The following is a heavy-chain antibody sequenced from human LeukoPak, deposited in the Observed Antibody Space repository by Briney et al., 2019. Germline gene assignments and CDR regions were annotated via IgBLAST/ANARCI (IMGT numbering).Heavy chain of an antibody. CDR1: GFTFSSYS. V-gene: IGHV3-21*01. CDR2: ISSSSSYI. CDR3: PRVDDFWSGYWD. Sequence: GGSLRLSCAASGFTFSSYSMNWVRQAPGKGLEWVSSISSSSSYIYYADSVKGRFTISRDNAKNSLYLQMNSLRAEDTAVYYRPRVDDFWSGYWDWGQGTLVTVSS. J-gene: IGHJ4*02. D-gene: IGHD3-3*01.